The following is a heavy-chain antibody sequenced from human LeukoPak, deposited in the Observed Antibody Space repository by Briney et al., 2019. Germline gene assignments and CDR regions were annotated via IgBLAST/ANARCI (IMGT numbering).Heavy chain of an antibody. Sequence: ASVKVSCKASGYTFTSYGISWVRRAPGQGLEWMGWISAYNGNTNYAQKLQGRVTMTTDTSTSTAYMELRSLRSDDTAVYYCARTKYRQYAAAAGKIDYWGQGTLVTVSS. D-gene: IGHD6-13*01. CDR3: ARTKYRQYAAAAGKIDY. V-gene: IGHV1-18*01. CDR2: ISAYNGNT. J-gene: IGHJ4*02. CDR1: GYTFTSYG.